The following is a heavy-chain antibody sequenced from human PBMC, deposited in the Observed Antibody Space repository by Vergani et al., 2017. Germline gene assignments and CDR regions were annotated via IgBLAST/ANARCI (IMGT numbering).Heavy chain of an antibody. Sequence: QVQLQQWGAGLLKPSETLSLTCAVYGGSFSGYYWSWIRQPPGKGLERIGEINHSGSTNYNPSLKSRVTISVDTSKNQFSLKLSSVTAADTAVYYCARAYITIFGVVRNFDYWGQGTLVTVSS. V-gene: IGHV4-34*01. CDR1: GGSFSGYY. CDR3: ARAYITIFGVVRNFDY. J-gene: IGHJ4*02. CDR2: INHSGST. D-gene: IGHD3-3*01.